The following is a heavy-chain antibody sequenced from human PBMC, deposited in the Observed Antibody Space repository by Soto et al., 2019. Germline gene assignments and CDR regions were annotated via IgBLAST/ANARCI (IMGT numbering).Heavy chain of an antibody. CDR1: GGSFSGYY. CDR3: ARGLWFDP. J-gene: IGHJ5*02. V-gene: IGHV4-34*01. CDR2: INHSGST. Sequence: SETLSLTCAVYGGSFSGYYWSWIRQPPGKGLEWIGEINHSGSTNYNPSLKSRVTISVDTSKNQFSLKLSSVTAADTAVYYCARGLWFDPWGQGTLVTVSS.